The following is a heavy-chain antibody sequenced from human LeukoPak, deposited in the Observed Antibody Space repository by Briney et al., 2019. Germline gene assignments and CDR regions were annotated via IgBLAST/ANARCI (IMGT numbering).Heavy chain of an antibody. CDR3: ATDILEVGATYYFGN. J-gene: IGHJ4*02. Sequence: AGGSLRLSCAASGFTFSDYYMSWIRQAPGEGLEWLSYISRSGDSINYADSVKGRFTVSRDNAKNSLYLEVNSLRAEDTAVYYCATDILEVGATYYFGNWGQGTLVTVSS. CDR2: ISRSGDSI. D-gene: IGHD1-26*01. V-gene: IGHV3-11*01. CDR1: GFTFSDYY.